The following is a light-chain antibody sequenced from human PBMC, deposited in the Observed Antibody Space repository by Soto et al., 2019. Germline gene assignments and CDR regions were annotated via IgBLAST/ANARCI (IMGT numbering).Light chain of an antibody. J-gene: IGLJ3*02. V-gene: IGLV2-23*01. CDR1: SSDVGNYNL. Sequence: QSALTQPAPVSGSPGQSITISCTGTSSDVGNYNLVSWYQQHPGKAPKLMIYEGSKRPSGVSNRFSGSKSGITASLTVSGLQAEDEAAYYCCSYAGSSTWVFGGGTKVTVL. CDR2: EGS. CDR3: CSYAGSSTWV.